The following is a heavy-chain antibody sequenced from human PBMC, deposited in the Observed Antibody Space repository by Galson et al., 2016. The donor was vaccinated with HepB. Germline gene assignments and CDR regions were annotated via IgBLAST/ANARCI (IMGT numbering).Heavy chain of an antibody. CDR2: VTWNSENI. V-gene: IGHV3-9*01. D-gene: IGHD2-21*02. CDR1: GFTFDDYA. CDR3: AKIPGGDWEFDY. J-gene: IGHJ4*02. Sequence: SLRLSCAASGFTFDDYAMHWVRQVSGRGLEWVSGVTWNSENIGYADSVKGRFTISRDNARNSPYLQMSSLRAEDTAIYYCAKIPGGDWEFDYWGQGTLVTVSS.